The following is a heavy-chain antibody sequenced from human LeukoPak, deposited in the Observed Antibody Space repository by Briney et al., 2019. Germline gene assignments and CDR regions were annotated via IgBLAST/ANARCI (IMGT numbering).Heavy chain of an antibody. V-gene: IGHV1-2*06. CDR2: INPNSGDT. Sequence: ASVTVSCKASGYIFTDYYIHWVRQAPGQGPEWMGRINPNSGDTDSAQKFQGRVTMIRVTSITTVYMEMRRLTSDDTAVYYCARVAYGNNATPFDHWGQGTLVIVSS. CDR3: ARVAYGNNATPFDH. J-gene: IGHJ4*02. D-gene: IGHD4-11*01. CDR1: GYIFTDYY.